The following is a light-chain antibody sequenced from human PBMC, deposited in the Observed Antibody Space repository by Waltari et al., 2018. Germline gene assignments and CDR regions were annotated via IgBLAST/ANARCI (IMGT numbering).Light chain of an antibody. CDR3: AAWDDSLNWV. CDR1: SSNIGSMT. Sequence: QSVLTQPPSASGTPGQRVTISCSGSSSNIGSMTVNWYQQLPGTAPKLQIYSHNHRPSGVPDGFSASTSGTSASLAISGLQSEDEADYYCAAWDDSLNWVFGGGTKLTVL. CDR2: SHN. V-gene: IGLV1-44*01. J-gene: IGLJ3*02.